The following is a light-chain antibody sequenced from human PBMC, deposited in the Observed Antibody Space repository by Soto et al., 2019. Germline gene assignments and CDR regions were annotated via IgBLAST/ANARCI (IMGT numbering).Light chain of an antibody. CDR2: GAT. Sequence: EIVMTQSPATLSVSPGERATLSCRASQSISNNLAWYQQKVGQAPRLLIYGATTRDTGIPARFIGSGSGTAFTLTISSLQTEAFAAYYCQQYNKWPPLTLGGGTKVEI. V-gene: IGKV3-15*01. J-gene: IGKJ4*01. CDR1: QSISNN. CDR3: QQYNKWPPLT.